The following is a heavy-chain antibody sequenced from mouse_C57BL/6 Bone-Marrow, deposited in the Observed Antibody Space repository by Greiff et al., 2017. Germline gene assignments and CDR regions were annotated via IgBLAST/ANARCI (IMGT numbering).Heavy chain of an antibody. CDR1: GYTFTSYW. CDR2: IDPSDSYT. D-gene: IGHD3-2*02. Sequence: VQLQQPGAELVMPGASVKLSCKVSGYTFTSYWMHWVKQRPGQGLEWIGEIDPSDSYTNYNQKFKGKSTLTVDKSSSTAYMQLSSLTSEDSAVYYCARGQGVAQATGDYFDYWGQGTTLTVSS. J-gene: IGHJ2*01. V-gene: IGHV1-69*01. CDR3: ARGQGVAQATGDYFDY.